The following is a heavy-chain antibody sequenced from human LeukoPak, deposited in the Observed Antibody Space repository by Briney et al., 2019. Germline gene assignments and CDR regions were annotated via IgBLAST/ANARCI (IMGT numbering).Heavy chain of an antibody. D-gene: IGHD3-3*01. Sequence: ASVKVSCKASGYTFTSYAISWVRQAPGQGLEWMGWILSYSGNTNYAQNLQGRVTMTTDTSTSTAYMELRSLRSDDTAVYYCARGNTIFGVVIIPLYFDYRAREPWSPSPQ. CDR2: ILSYSGNT. CDR1: GYTFTSYA. CDR3: ARGNTIFGVVIIPLYFDY. V-gene: IGHV1-18*01. J-gene: IGHJ4*02.